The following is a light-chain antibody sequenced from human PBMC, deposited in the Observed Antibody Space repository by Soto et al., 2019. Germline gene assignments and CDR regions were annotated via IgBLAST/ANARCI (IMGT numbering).Light chain of an antibody. CDR3: QQRSSWPIT. CDR2: DAS. V-gene: IGKV3-11*01. CDR1: QSVTSY. J-gene: IGKJ5*01. Sequence: EIVLTQSPATISFSTEKRSTLSCXASQSVTSYLAWYQQRPGQAPRLLINDASRRATGIPDRFSGSGSGADFTLTISSLEPEDFAVYYCQQRSSWPITFGQGTRLETK.